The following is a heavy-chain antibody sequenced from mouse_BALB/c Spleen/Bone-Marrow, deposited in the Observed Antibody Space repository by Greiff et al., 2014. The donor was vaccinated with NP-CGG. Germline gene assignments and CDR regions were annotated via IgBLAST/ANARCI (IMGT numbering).Heavy chain of an antibody. J-gene: IGHJ4*01. CDR1: GFTFSDFY. Sequence: EVHLVESGGGLVKPGGSLKLSCAASGFTFSDFYMYWVRQTPEKRLEWVATISYGGSYIYYPDSVKGRFTISRDDAKNNLYLQMSSLKSEDTAMNYCARDRGVQGYAMDYWGQGTSVTVSS. CDR3: ARDRGVQGYAMDY. V-gene: IGHV5-4*02. CDR2: ISYGGSYI. D-gene: IGHD2-14*01.